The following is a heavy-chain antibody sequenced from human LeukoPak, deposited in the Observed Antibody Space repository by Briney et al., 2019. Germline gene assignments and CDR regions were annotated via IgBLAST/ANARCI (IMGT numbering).Heavy chain of an antibody. CDR1: GGSISSSSYY. J-gene: IGHJ4*02. V-gene: IGHV4-39*01. CDR2: ISYSGTT. Sequence: SATLSLTCTVSGGSISSSSYYWGWIRQPPGKGLEYIGTISYSGTTYYNPSLKSRVTISLDRSKNQFSLKLTSVTAADTAVYYCAAQIYGDFADYWGQGTLVTVSS. CDR3: AAQIYGDFADY. D-gene: IGHD4-17*01.